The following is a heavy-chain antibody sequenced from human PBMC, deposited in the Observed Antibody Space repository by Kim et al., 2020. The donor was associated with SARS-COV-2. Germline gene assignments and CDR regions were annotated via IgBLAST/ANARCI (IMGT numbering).Heavy chain of an antibody. V-gene: IGHV1-69*13. CDR2: IIPIFGTA. CDR1: GGTFSSYA. Sequence: SVKVSCKASGGTFSSYAISWVRQAPGQGLEWMGGIIPIFGTANYAQKFQGRVTITADESTNTAYMELSSLRSEDTAVYYCARGAYCSGGSCYDAFDIWGQGTMVTVSS. D-gene: IGHD2-15*01. CDR3: ARGAYCSGGSCYDAFDI. J-gene: IGHJ3*02.